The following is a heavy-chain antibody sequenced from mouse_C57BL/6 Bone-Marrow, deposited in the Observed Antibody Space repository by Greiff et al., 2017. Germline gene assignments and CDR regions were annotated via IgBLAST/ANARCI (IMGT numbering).Heavy chain of an antibody. CDR3: ARHEEGYYYGSSGFAY. Sequence: QVTLKESGAELVKPGASVKLSCKASGYTFTEYTIHWVKQRSGQGLEWIGWFYPGSGSIKYNEKFKDKATLTADKSSSTVYMELSRLTSEDSAVYFCARHEEGYYYGSSGFAYWGQGTLVTVSA. CDR2: FYPGSGSI. V-gene: IGHV1-62-2*01. CDR1: GYTFTEYT. D-gene: IGHD1-1*01. J-gene: IGHJ3*01.